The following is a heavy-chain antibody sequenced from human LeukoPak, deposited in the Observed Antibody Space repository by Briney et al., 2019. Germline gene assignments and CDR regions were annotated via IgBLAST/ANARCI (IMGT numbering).Heavy chain of an antibody. CDR3: ARVTVKNHYYYYGMDV. CDR1: GGTFSSYA. D-gene: IGHD2-8*02. V-gene: IGHV1-69*05. J-gene: IGHJ6*02. CDR2: IIPIFGTA. Sequence: SVKVSCKASGGTFSSYAISWVQQAPGQGLEWMGGIIPIFGTANYAQKFQGRVTMTTDTSTSTAYMELRSLRSDDTAVYYCARVTVKNHYYYYGMDVWGQGTTVTVSS.